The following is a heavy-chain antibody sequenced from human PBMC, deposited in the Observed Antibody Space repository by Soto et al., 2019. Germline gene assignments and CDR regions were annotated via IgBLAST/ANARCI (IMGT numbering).Heavy chain of an antibody. D-gene: IGHD5-18*01. CDR1: GGSVSSGSYY. V-gene: IGHV4-61*01. J-gene: IGHJ5*02. CDR3: ANKRGYSYGLGFDP. Sequence: PSETLSLTCTVSGGSVSSGSYYWSWIRQPPGKGLEWIGYIYYSGSTNYNPSLKSRVTISVDTSKNQFSLKLSSVTAADTAVYYCANKRGYSYGLGFDPWGQGTLVTVSS. CDR2: IYYSGST.